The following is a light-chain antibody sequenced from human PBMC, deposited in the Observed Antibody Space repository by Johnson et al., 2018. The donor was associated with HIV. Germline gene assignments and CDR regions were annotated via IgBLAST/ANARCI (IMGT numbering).Light chain of an antibody. CDR1: SSNIGNNY. CDR3: GTWDSSLSVFYV. Sequence: QSVLTQPPSVSAAPGQKVTISCSGSSSNIGNNYVSWYQQLPGTAPKLLIYDNNKRPSGIPDRFSGSKSNTSATLGITGLQTGDEADYYCGTWDSSLSVFYVFGIGTKVTVL. V-gene: IGLV1-51*01. J-gene: IGLJ1*01. CDR2: DNN.